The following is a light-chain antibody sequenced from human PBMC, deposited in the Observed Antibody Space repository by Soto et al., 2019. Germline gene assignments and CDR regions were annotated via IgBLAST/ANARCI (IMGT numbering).Light chain of an antibody. CDR1: QGISSY. CDR3: QQLDNYPRT. J-gene: IGKJ1*01. CDR2: TAS. Sequence: DIQMTQSPSSVSASVGDRVTIPCRASQGISSYLAWYQQRPGKAPKLLISTASTLQSGVPSRFSGSGSGTEFTLTISSLQPEDFATYYCQQLDNYPRTFGQGTKVDIK. V-gene: IGKV1-9*01.